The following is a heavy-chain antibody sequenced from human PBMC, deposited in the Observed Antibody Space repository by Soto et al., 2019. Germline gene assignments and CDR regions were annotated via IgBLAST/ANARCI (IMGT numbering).Heavy chain of an antibody. Sequence: EVQLLESGGGLVQPGGSLRLSCAASGFTFSSYAMSWVRQAPGKGLEWVSAISGSGGSTYYADSVKGRFTISRDNSKNTPYLQMNSLRAEDTAVYYCAKVIAAPWALDYWGQGTLVTVSS. CDR2: ISGSGGST. CDR3: AKVIAAPWALDY. CDR1: GFTFSSYA. D-gene: IGHD6-13*01. V-gene: IGHV3-23*01. J-gene: IGHJ4*02.